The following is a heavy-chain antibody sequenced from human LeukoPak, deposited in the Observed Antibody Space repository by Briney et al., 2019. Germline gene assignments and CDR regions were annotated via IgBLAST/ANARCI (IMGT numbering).Heavy chain of an antibody. CDR1: GFTFSSYW. D-gene: IGHD5-12*01. Sequence: PGGSLRLSCAASGFTFSSYWMHWVRQPPGKGLVWVSRITSDGSGIGYADSVKGRFTISRDNSKSTLYLQMNSLRAEDTAVYYCARDSVLGGYPQYYFDYWGQGTLVTVSS. CDR3: ARDSVLGGYPQYYFDY. V-gene: IGHV3-74*01. J-gene: IGHJ4*02. CDR2: ITSDGSGI.